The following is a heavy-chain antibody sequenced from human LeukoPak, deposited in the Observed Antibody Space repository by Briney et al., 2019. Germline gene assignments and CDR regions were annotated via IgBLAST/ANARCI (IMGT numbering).Heavy chain of an antibody. CDR1: GFTFSTFA. D-gene: IGHD4-17*01. V-gene: IGHV3-23*01. CDR2: ITGTGSTT. CDR3: ANGGYGDLYYYYGMDV. J-gene: IGHJ6*02. Sequence: GGSLRLSCAASGFTFSTFAMSWVRKAPGRGLEWVLSITGTGSTTYYPESVKGRFTISRDNSKNTLYLQMNSLRAEDTAVYYCANGGYGDLYYYYGMDVWGQGTTVTVSS.